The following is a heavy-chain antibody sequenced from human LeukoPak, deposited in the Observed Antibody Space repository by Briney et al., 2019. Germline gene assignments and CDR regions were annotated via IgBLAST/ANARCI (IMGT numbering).Heavy chain of an antibody. V-gene: IGHV4-59*01. CDR2: IYYSGST. D-gene: IGHD3-22*01. CDR3: AREIDSSGYYYDGGWLDP. J-gene: IGHJ5*02. CDR1: GGSISSYY. Sequence: KPSETLSLTCTVSGGSISSYYWSWIRQPPGKGLEWIGYIYYSGSTNYNPSLKSRVTISVDTSKNQFSLKLSSVTAADTAVYYCAREIDSSGYYYDGGWLDPWGQGTLVTVSS.